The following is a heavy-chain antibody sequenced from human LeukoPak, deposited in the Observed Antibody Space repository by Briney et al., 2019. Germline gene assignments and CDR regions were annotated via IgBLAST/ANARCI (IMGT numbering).Heavy chain of an antibody. Sequence: KLSCKASGYTFTSYYMHWVRQAPGKGLEWVAVISYDGSNKYYADSVKGRFTISRDNSKNTLYLQMNSLRAEDTAVYYCAKDRTLKWELLRGYFDYWGQGTLVTVSS. D-gene: IGHD1-26*01. J-gene: IGHJ4*02. CDR1: GYTFTSYY. V-gene: IGHV3-30*18. CDR2: ISYDGSNK. CDR3: AKDRTLKWELLRGYFDY.